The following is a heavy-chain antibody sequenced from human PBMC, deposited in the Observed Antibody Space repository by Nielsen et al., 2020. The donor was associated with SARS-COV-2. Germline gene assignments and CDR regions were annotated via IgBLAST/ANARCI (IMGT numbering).Heavy chain of an antibody. CDR1: GGSFSGYY. Sequence: GSLRLSCAVYGGSFSGYYWSWIRQPPGKGLEWIGEINHSGSTNYNPSLKSRVTISVDTSKNQFSLKLSSVTAADTAVYYCARGDGIVGATIIFDYWGQGTLVTVSS. J-gene: IGHJ4*02. D-gene: IGHD1-26*01. CDR2: INHSGST. CDR3: ARGDGIVGATIIFDY. V-gene: IGHV4-34*01.